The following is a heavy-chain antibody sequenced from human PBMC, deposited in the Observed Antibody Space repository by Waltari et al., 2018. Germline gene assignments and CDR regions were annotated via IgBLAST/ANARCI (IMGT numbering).Heavy chain of an antibody. CDR1: GGSLKGYY. D-gene: IGHD2-2*01. J-gene: IGHJ6*03. Sequence: QVQLQESGPGLLKPSETLSLSCTVSGGSLKGYYWSWIRQPAGEGLEWVGRIYPSGITNYNPSLKSRVTMSVDTSRNQFSLKLTSVTGADTAIYYCARSIVVVPAANYYYYYYYMDVWGKGTTVTISS. V-gene: IGHV4-4*07. CDR2: IYPSGIT. CDR3: ARSIVVVPAANYYYYYYYMDV.